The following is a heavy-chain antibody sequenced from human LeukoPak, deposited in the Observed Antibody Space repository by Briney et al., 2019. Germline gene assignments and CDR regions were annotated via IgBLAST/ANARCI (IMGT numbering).Heavy chain of an antibody. J-gene: IGHJ5*02. Sequence: SETLSLTCTVSGGSISTSRYYWAWIRQPPGKGLEWIESIYYSGSAYYNPSLQSRVTISADTSKNQLSLKLTSVTAADTAVYYCARGDDWLYSWLDPWGQGTLVTVSS. CDR1: GGSISTSRYY. CDR3: ARGDDWLYSWLDP. CDR2: IYYSGSA. D-gene: IGHD2-21*01. V-gene: IGHV4-39*07.